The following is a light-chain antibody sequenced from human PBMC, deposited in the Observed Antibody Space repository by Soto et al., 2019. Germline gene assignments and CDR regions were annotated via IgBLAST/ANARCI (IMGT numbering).Light chain of an antibody. CDR3: QRYGSSPVT. J-gene: IGKJ1*01. Sequence: EIVLTQSPGTLSLSPGERTTLSCRASQSVTSSFLAWYQQKPGQAPRLLIYGASSRATGIPDRFSGSGSGTDFILTISRLEPEDSAVYYCQRYGSSPVTFGQGTKVEIK. CDR1: QSVTSSF. CDR2: GAS. V-gene: IGKV3-20*01.